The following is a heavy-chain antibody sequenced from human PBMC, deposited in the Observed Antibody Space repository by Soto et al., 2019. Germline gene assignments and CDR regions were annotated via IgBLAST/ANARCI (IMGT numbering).Heavy chain of an antibody. V-gene: IGHV4-61*01. J-gene: IGHJ6*02. Sequence: SETLSLTCTVSGGSVSSGSYYWSWIRQPPGKGLEWVGYIYYSGSTNYNPSLKSRVTISVDTSKNQFSLKVTSVTAADTAVYYCARLYGYCIRNSCHGHYAMDVWGQGTTVTVSS. CDR2: IYYSGST. D-gene: IGHD2-2*01. CDR3: ARLYGYCIRNSCHGHYAMDV. CDR1: GGSVSSGSYY.